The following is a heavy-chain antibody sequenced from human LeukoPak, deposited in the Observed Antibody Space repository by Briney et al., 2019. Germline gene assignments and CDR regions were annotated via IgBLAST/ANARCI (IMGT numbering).Heavy chain of an antibody. D-gene: IGHD4-23*01. CDR1: GYTFTSYG. Sequence: GASVKVSCKASGYTFTSYGISWVRQAPGQGLEWMGRIIPILGIANYAQKFQGRVTITADKSTSTAHMELSSLRSEDTAVYYCASETRRDYGGNDWGQGTLVTVSS. CDR3: ASETRRDYGGND. CDR2: IIPILGIA. J-gene: IGHJ4*02. V-gene: IGHV1-69*04.